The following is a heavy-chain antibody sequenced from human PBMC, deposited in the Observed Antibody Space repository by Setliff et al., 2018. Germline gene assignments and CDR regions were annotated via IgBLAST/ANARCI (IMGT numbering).Heavy chain of an antibody. J-gene: IGHJ4*02. CDR1: GFTFSNDW. CDR2: SNHSGSS. CDR3: ARGRNVAARLLDS. V-gene: IGHV4-34*08. Sequence: SCAASGFTFSNDWMSWVREAPGKGVEWIGQSNHSGSSNYNPSLKSRVTISVDTSKNQFSLKLTSVTAADTAVYYCARGRNVAARLLDSWGQGARVTVSS. D-gene: IGHD6-6*01.